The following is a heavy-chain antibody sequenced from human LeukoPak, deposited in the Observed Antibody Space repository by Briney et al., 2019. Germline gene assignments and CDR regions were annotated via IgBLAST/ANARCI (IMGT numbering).Heavy chain of an antibody. CDR3: ARSRPDYGGNSGGAFDI. CDR1: GGSISSGGYS. Sequence: SQTLSLTCAVSGGSISSGGYSWSRIRQPPGKGLEWIGYIYHSGSTYYNPSLKSRVTISVDRSKNQFSLKLSSVTAADTAVYYCARSRPDYGGNSGGAFDIWGQGTMVTVSS. D-gene: IGHD4-23*01. V-gene: IGHV4-30-2*01. J-gene: IGHJ3*02. CDR2: IYHSGST.